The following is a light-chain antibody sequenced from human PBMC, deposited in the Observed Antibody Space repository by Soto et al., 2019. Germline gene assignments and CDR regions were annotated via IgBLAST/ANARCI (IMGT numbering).Light chain of an antibody. Sequence: ETVLTQSPATLSLSPGERATLSCRASRSISTYLAWYQQKPGQAPRLLIYLASNRAAGVPARFSGSGSGTDFTLTISSLQSEDFAVYYCQQYGSSPPLTFGGGTKVDI. CDR3: QQYGSSPPLT. CDR1: RSISTY. J-gene: IGKJ4*01. CDR2: LAS. V-gene: IGKV3-11*01.